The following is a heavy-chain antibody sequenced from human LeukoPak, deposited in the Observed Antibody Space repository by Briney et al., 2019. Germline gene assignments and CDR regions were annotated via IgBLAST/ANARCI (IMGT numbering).Heavy chain of an antibody. Sequence: KAGRSLRLSCAASGFAFSSYSMNWVRQAPGKGLEWVSSISSSSSYIYYADSVKGRFTISRDNAKNSLYLQMNSLRAEDTAVYYCARDRDDFWSGYHGYWGQGTLVTVSS. J-gene: IGHJ4*02. D-gene: IGHD3-3*01. CDR1: GFAFSSYS. CDR2: ISSSSSYI. V-gene: IGHV3-21*01. CDR3: ARDRDDFWSGYHGY.